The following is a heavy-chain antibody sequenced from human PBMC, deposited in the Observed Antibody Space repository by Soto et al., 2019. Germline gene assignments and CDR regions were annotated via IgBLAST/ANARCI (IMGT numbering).Heavy chain of an antibody. Sequence: GASVKVSCKASGYTFVSYGINWVRQAPGQGLEWMGWISAYTGNTNYAQKLQGRATMTTDTSTSTAYMELTSLRSDDTAVYYCARDRRVYYGSETPYNWFDAWGQGTLVTVSS. D-gene: IGHD3-10*01. CDR3: ARDRRVYYGSETPYNWFDA. J-gene: IGHJ5*02. CDR2: ISAYTGNT. V-gene: IGHV1-18*01. CDR1: GYTFVSYG.